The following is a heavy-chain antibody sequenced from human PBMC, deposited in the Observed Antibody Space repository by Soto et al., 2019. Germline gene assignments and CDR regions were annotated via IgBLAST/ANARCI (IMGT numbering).Heavy chain of an antibody. CDR1: GGTFSSYA. V-gene: IGHV1-58*02. CDR2: IIVSCGTA. J-gene: IGHJ4*02. CDR3: AALGQVALDY. D-gene: IGHD5-12*01. Sequence: SVKVSCKASGGTFSSYAIRWVRQARGQGLEWMGWIIVSCGTANYAQKFQERVTITRDMSTSTAYMELSSLGSEDTAVYYCAALGQVALDYWGQGTLVTVSS.